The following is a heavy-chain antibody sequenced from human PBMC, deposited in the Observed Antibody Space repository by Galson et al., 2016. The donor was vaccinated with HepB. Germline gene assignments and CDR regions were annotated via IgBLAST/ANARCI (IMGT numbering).Heavy chain of an antibody. CDR3: AVLLVGARG. D-gene: IGHD1-26*01. Sequence: SETLSLTCTVSGGSISSSSYSWGWIRQPPGKGLEWIGSIYYSGSTYYNPSLKSRVTISVDTSKNQFSLKLSSVTAADTAVYYCAVLLVGARGWGQGTLVTVSS. J-gene: IGHJ4*02. CDR1: GGSISSSSYS. V-gene: IGHV4-39*01. CDR2: IYYSGST.